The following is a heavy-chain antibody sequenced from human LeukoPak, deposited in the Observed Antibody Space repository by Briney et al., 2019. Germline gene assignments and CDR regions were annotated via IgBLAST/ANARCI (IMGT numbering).Heavy chain of an antibody. CDR2: IYYSGGT. CDR3: ARLWDSSSSLDY. V-gene: IGHV4-59*08. Sequence: PSETLSLTCTVSGGSISSYYWTWVRQPPGKGLGLEWIGYIYYSGGTNYNPSLKSRVTISIDTSKNQVSLNLSTATAADTAVYYCARLWDSSSSLDYWGQGTLVTVSS. CDR1: GGSISSYY. D-gene: IGHD6-6*01. J-gene: IGHJ4*02.